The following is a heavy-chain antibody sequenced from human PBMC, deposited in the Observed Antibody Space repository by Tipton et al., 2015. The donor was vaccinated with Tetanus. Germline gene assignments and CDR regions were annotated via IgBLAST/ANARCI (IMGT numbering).Heavy chain of an antibody. D-gene: IGHD6-13*01. Sequence: TLSLTCTVSGASVSSAGYYWTWIRQPPGKGLEWIGYIYDSGSTNYNPSLKSRVTMSVDTSKNHFSLRLNSVSTTDTAVYYCARAYSGSWYPDLRLDYWGQGVLVPVSS. J-gene: IGHJ4*02. CDR3: ARAYSGSWYPDLRLDY. CDR1: GASVSSAGYY. CDR2: IYDSGST. V-gene: IGHV4-61*03.